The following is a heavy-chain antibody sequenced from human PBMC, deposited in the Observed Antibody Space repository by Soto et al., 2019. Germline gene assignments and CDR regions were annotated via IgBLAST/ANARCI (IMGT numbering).Heavy chain of an antibody. CDR2: IYYSGST. D-gene: IGHD4-17*01. V-gene: IGHV4-39*01. CDR3: ARQRYYGDYAGFRGMDV. J-gene: IGHJ6*02. CDR1: GGSISSSSYY. Sequence: QLQLQESGPGLVKPSETLSLTCTVSGGSISSSSYYWGWIRQPPGKGLEWIGSIYYSGSTYYNPSLKSRVTISVYTSKNQFSLKLSSVTAADTAVYYCARQRYYGDYAGFRGMDVWGQGTTVTVSS.